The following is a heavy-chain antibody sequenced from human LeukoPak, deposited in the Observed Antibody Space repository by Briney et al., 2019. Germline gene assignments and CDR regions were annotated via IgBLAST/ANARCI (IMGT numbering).Heavy chain of an antibody. V-gene: IGHV2-70*04. D-gene: IGHD1-26*01. CDR1: GFSLSTSGMR. CDR3: ARMAYSGNYWTSFDY. CDR2: IGWDEDK. J-gene: IGHJ4*02. Sequence: SGPALVKPTQTLTLTCTFSGFSLSTSGMRVSWIRQPPGKALEWLARIGWDEDKFYRTSLKTRLTISKDTSKNQVVLTMTNMDPVDTATYYCARMAYSGNYWTSFDYWGQGTLVTVSS.